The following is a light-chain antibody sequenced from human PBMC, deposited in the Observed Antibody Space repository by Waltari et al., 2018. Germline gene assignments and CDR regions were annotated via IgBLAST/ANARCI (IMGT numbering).Light chain of an antibody. CDR1: KLEDQS. V-gene: IGLV3-1*01. Sequence: SYDLTQPPSVSVSPGQTDSITCSGDKLEDQSAWWYQQKPAQSPGVVPYQDNKRPSGIPEPFSGTNSGNTATLAIGGTQALDEADCYLQAWDSSVVFGGGTKLTVL. J-gene: IGLJ2*01. CDR2: QDN. CDR3: QAWDSSVV.